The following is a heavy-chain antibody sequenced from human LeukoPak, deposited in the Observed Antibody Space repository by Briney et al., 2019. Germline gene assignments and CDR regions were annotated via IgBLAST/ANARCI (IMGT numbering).Heavy chain of an antibody. J-gene: IGHJ4*02. CDR2: ISSSGTTI. Sequence: GGSLRLSCVVSGFTFSSYEMNWVRQAPGRGLEWVSYISSSGTTIYYADSVKGRFTISRDNAKNSLFLQMSSLTAEDTAVYYCARMRPELDYWGQGTLVTVSS. CDR3: ARMRPELDY. D-gene: IGHD6-6*01. V-gene: IGHV3-48*03. CDR1: GFTFSSYE.